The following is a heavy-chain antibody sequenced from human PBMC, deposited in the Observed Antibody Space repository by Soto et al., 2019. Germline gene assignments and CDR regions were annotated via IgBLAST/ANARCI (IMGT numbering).Heavy chain of an antibody. D-gene: IGHD2-15*01. J-gene: IGHJ6*02. Sequence: EVQLVESGGGLVKPGGSLRLSCAASGFTFSSYSMNWVRQAPGRALEWVSSISSSSSYIYYADSVKGRFAISRDNAKNSLYLQMKSLRAEDRAVSSCARGHFSGGSCYPGYYGMDVWGQGTTVTVSS. V-gene: IGHV3-21*01. CDR1: GFTFSSYS. CDR3: ARGHFSGGSCYPGYYGMDV. CDR2: ISSSSSYI.